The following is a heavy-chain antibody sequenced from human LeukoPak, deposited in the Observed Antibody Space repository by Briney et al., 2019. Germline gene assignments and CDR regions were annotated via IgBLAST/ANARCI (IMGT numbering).Heavy chain of an antibody. CDR1: GGSVYSGAYY. V-gene: IGHV4-31*03. J-gene: IGHJ3*01. D-gene: IGHD4-17*01. CDR3: ARDSDPHGVFHV. Sequence: SETLSLTCNVSGGSVYSGAYYWNWIRQHPGKGLEWLGHIYYDGRTNYNPSLNSRLAISIDTSENHFSLKLTSLTAAETAVYYRARDSDPHGVFHVWGLGTMVIVSS. CDR2: IYYDGRT.